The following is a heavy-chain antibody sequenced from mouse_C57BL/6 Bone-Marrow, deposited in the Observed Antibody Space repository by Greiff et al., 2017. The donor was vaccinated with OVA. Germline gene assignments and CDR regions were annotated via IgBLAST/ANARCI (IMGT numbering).Heavy chain of an antibody. Sequence: EVKLVESGPELVKPGASVKISCKASGYTFTDYYMNWVKQSHGKSLEWIGDINPNNGGTSYNQKFKGKATLTVDKSSSTAYMELRSLTSEDSAVYYCARDGYDVYAMDYWGQGTSVTVSS. J-gene: IGHJ4*01. CDR1: GYTFTDYY. D-gene: IGHD2-2*01. V-gene: IGHV1-26*01. CDR3: ARDGYDVYAMDY. CDR2: INPNNGGT.